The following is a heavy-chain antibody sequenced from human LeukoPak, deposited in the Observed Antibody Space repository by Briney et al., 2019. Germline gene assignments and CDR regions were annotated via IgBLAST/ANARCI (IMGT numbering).Heavy chain of an antibody. J-gene: IGHJ6*03. CDR1: GGSISSTNW. V-gene: IGHV4-4*02. CDR3: ARVFDSGSQAYFYYMDV. CDR2: IYHSGNT. D-gene: IGHD3-10*01. Sequence: PSGTLSLTCAVSGGSISSTNWWSWVRQPPGKGLEWIGEIYHSGNTNYNPSLKSRVTLSVDKSKNQLSLKVNSVTAADTAVYYCARVFDSGSQAYFYYMDVWGKGTTVTIFS.